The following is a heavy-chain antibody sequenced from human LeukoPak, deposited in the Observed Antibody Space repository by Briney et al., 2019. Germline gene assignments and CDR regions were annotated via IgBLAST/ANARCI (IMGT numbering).Heavy chain of an antibody. Sequence: KASETLSLTCTVSGGSISTYYWTWIRQPPGKGLEYIGYIYYSGSTNHNPSLKSRVTISVDTSKNQFSLKLSSVTAADTAVYYCARGRYTFDYWGQGTLVTVSS. CDR2: IYYSGST. V-gene: IGHV4-59*01. J-gene: IGHJ4*02. CDR3: ARGRYTFDY. D-gene: IGHD1-1*01. CDR1: GGSISTYY.